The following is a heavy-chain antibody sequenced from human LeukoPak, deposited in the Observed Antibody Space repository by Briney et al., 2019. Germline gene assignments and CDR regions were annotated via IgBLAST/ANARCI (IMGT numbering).Heavy chain of an antibody. Sequence: GGSLRLSCAASGFTFSNCVMNWVRQPPGKGLEWVSVIGAGGVTTYYADSVKGRFTISRDNSKNTLFLQMNSLRVEDTAVYYCAKVPSGMTYRVGAFDVWGQGTMVTFSS. CDR2: IGAGGVTT. J-gene: IGHJ3*01. CDR3: AKVPSGMTYRVGAFDV. CDR1: GFTFSNCV. V-gene: IGHV3-23*01. D-gene: IGHD1-1*01.